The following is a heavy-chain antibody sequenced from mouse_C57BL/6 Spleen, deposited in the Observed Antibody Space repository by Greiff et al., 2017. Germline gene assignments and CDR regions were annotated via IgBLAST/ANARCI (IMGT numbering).Heavy chain of an antibody. V-gene: IGHV6-6*01. J-gene: IGHJ2*01. CDR2: IRNKANNHAT. Sequence: EVQRVESGGGLVQPGGSMKLSCAASGFTFSDAWMDWVRQSPEKGLEWVAEIRNKANNHATYYAESVKGRFTISRDDSKSSVYLQMNSLRAEDTGIYYCTRASYYYGSSSFDYWGQGTTLTVSS. CDR1: GFTFSDAW. D-gene: IGHD1-1*01. CDR3: TRASYYYGSSSFDY.